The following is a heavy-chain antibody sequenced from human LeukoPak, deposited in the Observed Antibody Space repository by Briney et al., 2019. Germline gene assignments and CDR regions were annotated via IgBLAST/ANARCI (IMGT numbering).Heavy chain of an antibody. V-gene: IGHV4-59*01. Sequence: SETLSLTCTVSGGSISSYYWSWIRQPPGKGLEWIGYIYYSGNTNYNPSLKSRVTISVDTSKNQFSLKLSSVTAADTAVYYCARSGTVITFYYYYYMDVWGKGTTVTVSS. CDR2: IYYSGNT. CDR3: ARSGTVITFYYYYYMDV. J-gene: IGHJ6*03. CDR1: GGSISSYY. D-gene: IGHD4-17*01.